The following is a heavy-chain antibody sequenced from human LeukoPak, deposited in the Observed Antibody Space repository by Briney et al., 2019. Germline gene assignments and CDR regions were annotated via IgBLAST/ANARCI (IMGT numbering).Heavy chain of an antibody. CDR3: ARRPLLHYFDY. CDR1: GGSFSGYY. Sequence: SETLSLTCAVYGGSFSGYYWSWIRQPPGKGLEWIGEIDHSGSTNYNPSLKSRVTISVDTSKNQLSLKLSSVTAADTAVYYCARRPLLHYFDYWGQGTLVTVSS. CDR2: IDHSGST. V-gene: IGHV4-34*01. J-gene: IGHJ4*02.